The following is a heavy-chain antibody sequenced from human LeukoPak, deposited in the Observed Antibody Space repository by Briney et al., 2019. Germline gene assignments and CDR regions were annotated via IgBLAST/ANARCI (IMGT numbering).Heavy chain of an antibody. CDR3: AREMVRGAMGT. CDR1: GFTFNNYG. V-gene: IGHV3-30*03. J-gene: IGHJ5*02. CDR2: ISHDGNNE. D-gene: IGHD3-10*01. Sequence: VGSLRLSCAASGFTFNNYGLHWVRQAPGKGLEWVTLISHDGNNEYYADSVKGRFATSRDDSKNTLYLQMNSLRAEDTAVYYCAREMVRGAMGTWGQGTLVTVSS.